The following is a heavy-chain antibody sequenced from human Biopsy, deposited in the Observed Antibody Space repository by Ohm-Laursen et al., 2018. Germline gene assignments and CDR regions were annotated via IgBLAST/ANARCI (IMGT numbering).Heavy chain of an antibody. CDR2: ITASGGTT. CDR1: GISFSRSA. Sequence: SLRLSCTASGISFSRSAMNWVRQAPGKGLEWVSGITASGGTTYYADSVKGRFTISRDNSNNTLYLQMNSLRAEDTAIYYCAKGRVGNSGSLDIWGHGTMVTVSS. D-gene: IGHD1-1*01. V-gene: IGHV3-23*01. CDR3: AKGRVGNSGSLDI. J-gene: IGHJ3*02.